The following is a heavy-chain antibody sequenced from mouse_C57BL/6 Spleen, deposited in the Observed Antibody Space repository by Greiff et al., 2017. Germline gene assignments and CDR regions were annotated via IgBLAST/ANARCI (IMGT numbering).Heavy chain of an antibody. J-gene: IGHJ2*01. CDR1: GFTFSDYG. V-gene: IGHV5-17*01. D-gene: IGHD1-1*01. CDR2: ISSGSSTI. Sequence: DVMLVESGGGLVKPGGSLKLSCAASGFTFSDYGMHWVRQAPEKGLEWVAYISSGSSTIYYADTVKGRFTISRDNAKNTQFLQMTSLRSEDTAMYYCARETTVVAHFDYWGQGTTLTVSS. CDR3: ARETTVVAHFDY.